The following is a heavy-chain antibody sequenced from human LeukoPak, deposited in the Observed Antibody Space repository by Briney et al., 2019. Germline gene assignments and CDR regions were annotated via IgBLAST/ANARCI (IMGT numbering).Heavy chain of an antibody. J-gene: IGHJ4*02. CDR3: AGGECSSTSCLEHYHGSGSYYGLDY. V-gene: IGHV4-34*01. D-gene: IGHD3-10*01. CDR1: GGSFSGYY. CDR2: INHSGST. Sequence: PWETLSLTCAVYGGSFSGYYWSWIRQPPGKGLEWIGEINHSGSTNYNPSLKSRVTISVDTSKNQFSLKLSSVTAADTAVYYCAGGECSSTSCLEHYHGSGSYYGLDYWGQGTLVTVSS.